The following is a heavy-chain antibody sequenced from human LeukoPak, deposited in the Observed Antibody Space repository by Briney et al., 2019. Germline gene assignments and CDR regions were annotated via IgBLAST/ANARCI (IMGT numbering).Heavy chain of an antibody. CDR3: ARGELLLDHFDY. Sequence: ASVKVSCKASGYTFTSYDINWVRQATGEGLEWMGWMNPNSGNTGYAQKFQGRVTMTRNTSISTAYMELSSLRSEDTAVYYCARGELLLDHFDYWGQGTLVTVSS. V-gene: IGHV1-8*01. CDR2: MNPNSGNT. D-gene: IGHD2-15*01. CDR1: GYTFTSYD. J-gene: IGHJ4*02.